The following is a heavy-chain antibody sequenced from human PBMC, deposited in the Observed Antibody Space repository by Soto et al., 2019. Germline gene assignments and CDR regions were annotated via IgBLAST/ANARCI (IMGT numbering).Heavy chain of an antibody. Sequence: SATLSLTCTVSGGFISSYYWRWIRQPAGKGLEWIGRIYTSGSTNYNPSLKSRVTMSVDTSKNQFSLKLSSVTAADTAVYYCARVKRHCSGGSCYGYYGMDVWGQVPTVT. D-gene: IGHD2-15*01. J-gene: IGHJ6*02. CDR2: IYTSGST. CDR1: GGFISSYY. V-gene: IGHV4-4*07. CDR3: ARVKRHCSGGSCYGYYGMDV.